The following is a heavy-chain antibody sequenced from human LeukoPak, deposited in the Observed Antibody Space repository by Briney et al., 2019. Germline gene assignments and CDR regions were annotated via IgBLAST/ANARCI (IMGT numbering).Heavy chain of an antibody. J-gene: IGHJ2*01. CDR1: GFTFSDYC. V-gene: IGHV3-7*01. CDR2: IKQHGTEI. Sequence: GGPLRLSCAASGFTFSDYCMSWVRQAPGKGLEWVANIKQHGTEIYYVDSVKGRFTISRDNAKNSLSLQMNSLRAEDTAVYYCARRASDYSSGWYFDWYFDLWGRGTLVTVSS. D-gene: IGHD6-19*01. CDR3: ARRASDYSSGWYFDWYFDL.